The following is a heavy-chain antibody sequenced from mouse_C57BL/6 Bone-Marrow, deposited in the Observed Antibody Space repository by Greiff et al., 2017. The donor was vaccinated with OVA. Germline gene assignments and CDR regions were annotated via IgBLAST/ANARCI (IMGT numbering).Heavy chain of an antibody. CDR3: ARGTTVVATRDWYFDV. CDR1: GYAFSSYW. J-gene: IGHJ1*03. CDR2: IYPGDGDT. Sequence: VQRVESGAELVKPGASVKISCKASGYAFSSYWMNWVKQRPGKGLEWIGQIYPGDGDTNYNGKFKGKATLTADKSSSTAYMQLSSLTSEDSAVYFCARGTTVVATRDWYFDVWGTGTTVTVSS. D-gene: IGHD1-1*01. V-gene: IGHV1-80*01.